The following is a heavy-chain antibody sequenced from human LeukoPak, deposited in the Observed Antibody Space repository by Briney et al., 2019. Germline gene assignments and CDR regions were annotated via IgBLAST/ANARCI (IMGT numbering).Heavy chain of an antibody. V-gene: IGHV1-69*06. J-gene: IGHJ4*02. CDR1: GGTFSSYA. D-gene: IGHD3-10*01. CDR3: ASDTYYYGSGSGGFDY. CDR2: IIPIFGTA. Sequence: GASVKVSCKASGGTFSSYAISWVRQAPGQGLEWMGGIIPIFGTANYAQKFQGRVTITADKPTSTAYMELSSLRSEDTAVYYCASDTYYYGSGSGGFDYWGQGTLVTVSS.